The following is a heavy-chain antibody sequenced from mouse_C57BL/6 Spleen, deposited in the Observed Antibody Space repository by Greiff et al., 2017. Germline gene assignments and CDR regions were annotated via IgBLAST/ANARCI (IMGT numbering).Heavy chain of an antibody. D-gene: IGHD2-5*01. J-gene: IGHJ3*01. V-gene: IGHV1-82*01. CDR1: GYAFSSSW. CDR2: IYPGDGDT. Sequence: VQLQQSGPELVKPGASVKISCKASGYAFSSSWMNWVKQRPGKGLEWIGRIYPGDGDTNYNGKFKGKATLTVDKSSSTAYLQLSSLTSVDSAVSVCDRSGGYYSNWSWFAYWGQGTLVTVSA. CDR3: DRSGGYYSNWSWFAY.